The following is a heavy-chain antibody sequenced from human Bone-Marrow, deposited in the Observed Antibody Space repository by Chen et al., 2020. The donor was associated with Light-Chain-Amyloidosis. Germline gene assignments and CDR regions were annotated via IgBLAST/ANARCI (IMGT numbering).Heavy chain of an antibody. CDR1: GYTFPNYW. CDR3: ARRRDGYNFDY. V-gene: IGHV5-51*01. D-gene: IGHD5-12*01. CDR2: IYPDDSNA. J-gene: IGHJ4*02. Sequence: EVQLEQSGPEVKKPGESLKITCKGSGYTFPNYWIGWVRQMPGKGLEWIGVIYPDDSNAIYSPSFEGQVTISADKSITTAYLQWRSLKASDTAMYYCARRRDGYNFDYWGQGTLVTVSS.